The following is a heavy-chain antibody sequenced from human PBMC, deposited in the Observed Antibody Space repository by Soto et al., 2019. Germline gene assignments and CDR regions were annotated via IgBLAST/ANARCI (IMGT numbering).Heavy chain of an antibody. CDR1: GGSVSNSNYY. CDR2: VYYRGRS. Sequence: LTCTVSGGSVSNSNYYWGWIRQSPGKGLEWIGSVYYRGRSYSKSSVKSRVTISVDTSKNQFSLNLNSVTASDTAVYFCVSQRTSVLTQAYFDYWGPGALVTVSS. J-gene: IGHJ4*02. D-gene: IGHD2-8*01. V-gene: IGHV4-39*01. CDR3: VSQRTSVLTQAYFDY.